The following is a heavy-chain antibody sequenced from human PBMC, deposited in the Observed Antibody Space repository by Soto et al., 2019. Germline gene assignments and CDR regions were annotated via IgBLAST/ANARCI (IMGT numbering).Heavy chain of an antibody. CDR2: ISPYDDDT. CDR3: ARGGYYDSSGSRNYHYYGMDV. CDR1: GYTFSSYG. Sequence: QAQLVQSGPEVKKPGASVKVSCKASGYTFSSYGISWVRHAPGQGLEWLGWISPYDDDTKYAQNLQGRVRMTTDTSTRTVYMDLRSLRSDDTAIYYCARGGYYDSSGSRNYHYYGMDVWGQGTTVTVSS. V-gene: IGHV1-18*01. J-gene: IGHJ6*02. D-gene: IGHD3-22*01.